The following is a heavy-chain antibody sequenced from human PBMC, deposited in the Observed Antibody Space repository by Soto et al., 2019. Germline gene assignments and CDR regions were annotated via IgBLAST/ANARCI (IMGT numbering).Heavy chain of an antibody. CDR1: ADSVGSVGFR. Sequence: TLSLTCPLAADSVGSVGFRLAWLRGPPGKGLEWIGYIYNGDSTYYGPSPESRMHMSLDATRNHYSLRLTSVTAADTAVYFCARAPVGLDTISYFDYWGQGKLVTVSS. CDR2: IYNGDST. CDR3: ARAPVGLDTISYFDY. J-gene: IGHJ4*02. D-gene: IGHD3-9*01. V-gene: IGHV4-30-2*05.